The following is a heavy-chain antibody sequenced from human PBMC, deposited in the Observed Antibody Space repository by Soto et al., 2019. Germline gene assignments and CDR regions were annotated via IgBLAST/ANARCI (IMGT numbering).Heavy chain of an antibody. CDR3: ARDGNDILTGYSYYYYYMDV. Sequence: ASVKVSCKASGYTFTSCAMHWVRQAPGRRLEWMGWINAGNGNTKYSQKFQGRVTITRDTSASTAYMELSSLRSEDTAVYYCARDGNDILTGYSYYYYYMDVWGKGTTVTVSS. V-gene: IGHV1-3*01. CDR2: INAGNGNT. CDR1: GYTFTSCA. D-gene: IGHD3-9*01. J-gene: IGHJ6*03.